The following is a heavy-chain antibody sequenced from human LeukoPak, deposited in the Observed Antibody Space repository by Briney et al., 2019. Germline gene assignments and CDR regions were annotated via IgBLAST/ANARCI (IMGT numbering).Heavy chain of an antibody. Sequence: SETLSLTCAVYGGSFSGYYWSWIRQPPGKGLEWIGEINHSGSTNYNPSLKSRVTISVDTSKNQFSLKLSSVTAADTAVYYCARLAARASYYYGSGSYIRYWGQGTLVTVSS. D-gene: IGHD3-10*01. CDR2: INHSGST. CDR1: GGSFSGYY. CDR3: ARLAARASYYYGSGSYIRY. J-gene: IGHJ4*02. V-gene: IGHV4-34*01.